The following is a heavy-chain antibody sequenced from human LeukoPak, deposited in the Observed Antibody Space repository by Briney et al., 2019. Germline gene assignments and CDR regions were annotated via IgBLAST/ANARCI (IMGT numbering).Heavy chain of an antibody. CDR3: ARLELLWSGGLSTGRAWGMDV. CDR2: IFHSGST. CDR1: GGSFSSSTW. D-gene: IGHD3-10*01. Sequence: PSGTLSLTCAVPGGSFSSSTWWTWFRQPPGKGLEWIGDIFHSGSTNYNASLKSRLTISIDKSKNQFSLKLSSVTAADTAVYYCARLELLWSGGLSTGRAWGMDVWGQGTTVTVSS. J-gene: IGHJ6*02. V-gene: IGHV4-4*02.